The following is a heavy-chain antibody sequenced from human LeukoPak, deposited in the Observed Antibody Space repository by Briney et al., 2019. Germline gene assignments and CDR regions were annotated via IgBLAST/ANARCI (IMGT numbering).Heavy chain of an antibody. CDR1: GYTFTDYG. CDR3: ARARSRASTWYWDH. Sequence: ASVKVSCKASGYTFTDYGINWVRQAPGQGPEWMGWISTLYGNKNFAQKFQGRVTMTSDTSTSTAYLELASLTSDDSAIYYCARARSRASTWYWDHWGQXTLVTVSS. D-gene: IGHD2-8*02. CDR2: ISTLYGNK. J-gene: IGHJ4*02. V-gene: IGHV1-18*01.